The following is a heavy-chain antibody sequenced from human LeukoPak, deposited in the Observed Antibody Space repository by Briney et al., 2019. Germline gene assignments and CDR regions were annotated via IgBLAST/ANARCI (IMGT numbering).Heavy chain of an antibody. CDR1: GGSISSGDYY. CDR2: IYYSGST. D-gene: IGHD4-23*01. V-gene: IGHV4-30-4*01. CDR3: ARGGGNQNDFGY. Sequence: PSETLSLTCTVSGGSISSGDYYWSWIRQPPGKGLEWIGYIYYSGSTYYNPSLKSRVTISVDTSKNQFSLKVRSVTAADTAVYYCARGGGNQNDFGYWGQGTLVTVSS. J-gene: IGHJ4*02.